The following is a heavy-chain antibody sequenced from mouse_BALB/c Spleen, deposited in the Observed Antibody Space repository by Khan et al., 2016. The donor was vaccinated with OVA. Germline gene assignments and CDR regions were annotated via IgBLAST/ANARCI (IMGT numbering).Heavy chain of an antibody. Sequence: QVQLKESGPGLVAPSQNLSITCTVSGFSLTDYGVSWIRQPPGKGLEWLGVIWGGGTTYYNSALKSRLSISKDNSKSQVFLKMNSLQTDDTAKYYCAKGVWSYYFALDYWGQGTSVTVSS. D-gene: IGHD2-10*02. CDR1: GFSLTDYG. J-gene: IGHJ4*01. CDR3: AKGVWSYYFALDY. CDR2: IWGGGTT. V-gene: IGHV2-6-5*01.